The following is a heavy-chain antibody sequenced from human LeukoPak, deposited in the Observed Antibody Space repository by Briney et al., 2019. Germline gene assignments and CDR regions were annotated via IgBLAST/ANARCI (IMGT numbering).Heavy chain of an antibody. CDR1: GFLFRVYG. CDR3: AKGGSASHNWFDP. D-gene: IGHD2-15*01. CDR2: IRNDGCNK. J-gene: IGHJ5*02. V-gene: IGHV3-30*02. Sequence: PGGTLRLPRAASGFLFRVYGMHWIPQPPAKGLEGVAFIRNDGCNKYYPESAKGRFTISRHNSRNTLYLQMDRLRDEDTAVYYCAKGGSASHNWFDPWGQGTLVTVSS.